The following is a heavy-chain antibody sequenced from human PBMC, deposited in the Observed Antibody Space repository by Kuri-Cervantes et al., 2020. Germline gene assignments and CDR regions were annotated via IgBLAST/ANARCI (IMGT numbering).Heavy chain of an antibody. CDR3: ARGSYSSGWSPHTYWYFDL. CDR1: GYTFTSYG. Sequence: GGSLRLSCKASGYTFTSYGISWVRQAPGQGLEWMGWISAYNGNTNYAQKFQGRVTMTRDTSTSTVYMELSSLRSEDTAVYYCARGSYSSGWSPHTYWYFDLWGRGTLVTVSS. V-gene: IGHV1-18*01. CDR2: ISAYNGNT. D-gene: IGHD6-19*01. J-gene: IGHJ2*01.